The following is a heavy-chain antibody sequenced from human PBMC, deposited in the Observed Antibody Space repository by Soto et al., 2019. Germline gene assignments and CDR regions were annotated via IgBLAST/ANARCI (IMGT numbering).Heavy chain of an antibody. CDR1: GFTFSSYA. J-gene: IGHJ4*02. Sequence: GGSLRLSCAASGFTFSSYAMSWVRQAPGKGLEWVSAISGSGGSTYYADSVKGRFTISRDNSKNTLYLQMNSLRAEDTAVYYCANVQANETVLRYWGRGTLVTVSS. V-gene: IGHV3-23*01. CDR2: ISGSGGST. D-gene: IGHD1-1*01. CDR3: ANVQANETVLRY.